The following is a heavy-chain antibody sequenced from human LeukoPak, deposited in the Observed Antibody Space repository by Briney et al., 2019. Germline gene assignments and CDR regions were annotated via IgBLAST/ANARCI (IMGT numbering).Heavy chain of an antibody. CDR3: ARGGSSWPRTYYYYYGMDV. J-gene: IGHJ6*04. V-gene: IGHV1-2*04. Sequence: ASVKVSCKASGYTFTGYYMHWVRQAPGQGLGWMGWINPNSGGTNYAQKFQGWVTMTRDTSISTAYMELSRLRSDDTAVYYCARGGSSWPRTYYYYYGMDVWGKGTTVTVSS. CDR1: GYTFTGYY. CDR2: INPNSGGT. D-gene: IGHD6-13*01.